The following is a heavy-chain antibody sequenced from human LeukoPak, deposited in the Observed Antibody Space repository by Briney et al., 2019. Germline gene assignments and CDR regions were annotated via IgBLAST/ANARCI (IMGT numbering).Heavy chain of an antibody. V-gene: IGHV3-64D*06. D-gene: IGHD2-21*02. CDR2: IISNGGST. CDR1: GFTFSVYA. CDR3: VKDGLAFCGGDCYSYFDY. Sequence: GGSLRLSCSASGFTFSVYAIHWVRQAPGKGLEYVSTIISNGGSTYYADSVEGRFTISRDNSKNTVSLQMSSLRAEDTALYYCVKDGLAFCGGDCYSYFDYWGQGTLATVSS. J-gene: IGHJ4*02.